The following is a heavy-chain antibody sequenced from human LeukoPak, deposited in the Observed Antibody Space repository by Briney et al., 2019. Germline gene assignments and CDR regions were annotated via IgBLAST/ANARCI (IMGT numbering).Heavy chain of an antibody. CDR2: ISWNSGSI. CDR1: GFTFDDYA. D-gene: IGHD2-15*01. V-gene: IGHV3-9*01. J-gene: IGHJ5*02. CDR3: AGQVVVVAATDWFDP. Sequence: GRSLRLSCAASGFTFDDYAMHGVRQAPGKGLEWVSGISWNSGSIGYADSVKGRFTISRDNAKNSLYLQINSLRAEDTALYYCAGQVVVVAATDWFDPWGQGTLVTVSS.